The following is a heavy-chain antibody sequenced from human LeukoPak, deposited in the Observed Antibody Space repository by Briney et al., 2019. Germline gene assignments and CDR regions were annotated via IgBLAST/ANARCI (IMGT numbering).Heavy chain of an antibody. D-gene: IGHD3-22*01. CDR3: ARGPTMKMDV. CDR1: KFTFSSYS. Sequence: PGGSLRLSCAAYKFTFSSYSMNWVRQAPGKGLEWVSSINSYSSYIYYADSVKGRFTISRDNAKNSLYLQMNSLRAEDTAVYYCARGPTMKMDVWGKGTTVTVSS. V-gene: IGHV3-21*01. J-gene: IGHJ6*04. CDR2: INSYSSYI.